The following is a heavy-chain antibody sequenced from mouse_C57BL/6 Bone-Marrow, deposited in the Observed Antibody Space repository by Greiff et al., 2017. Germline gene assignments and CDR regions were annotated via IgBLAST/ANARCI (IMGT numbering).Heavy chain of an antibody. Sequence: EVKLVESGPGLVKPSQSLSLTCSITGYSITSGYYWNWIRQFPGNKLEWMGYISYDGSNNYNPSLKNRISITRDTSKHQFFLKLNSVTTEDTATYYCARDHYGPAWFAYWGQGTLVTVSA. CDR1: GYSITSGYY. J-gene: IGHJ3*01. CDR3: ARDHYGPAWFAY. CDR2: ISYDGSN. V-gene: IGHV3-6*01. D-gene: IGHD1-1*01.